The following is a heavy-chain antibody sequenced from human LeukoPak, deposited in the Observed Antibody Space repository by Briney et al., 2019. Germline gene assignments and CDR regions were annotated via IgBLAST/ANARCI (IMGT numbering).Heavy chain of an antibody. Sequence: SETLSLTCTVSGGSISSGGYYWRWIRQHPGKGLEWIGYIYYSGSTYYNPSLKSRVTISVDTSKNQFSLKLSSVTAADTAVYYCARGRDGYNYHFDYWGQGTLVTVSS. CDR1: GGSISSGGYY. CDR2: IYYSGST. V-gene: IGHV4-31*03. CDR3: ARGRDGYNYHFDY. J-gene: IGHJ4*02. D-gene: IGHD5-24*01.